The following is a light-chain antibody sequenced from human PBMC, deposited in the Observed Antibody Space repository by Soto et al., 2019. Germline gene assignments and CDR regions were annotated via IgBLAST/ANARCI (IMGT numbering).Light chain of an antibody. Sequence: EILMTQSPVTLSVSPGERSTLSCSSSQNLRSSLAWYQQKPGQAPRLLIYGASSRATGIPDRFSGSGSGTDFTLTISRLEPEDFAVYYCQQYGGTPPITFGQGTRLEI. CDR1: QNLRSS. CDR2: GAS. V-gene: IGKV3-20*01. CDR3: QQYGGTPPIT. J-gene: IGKJ5*01.